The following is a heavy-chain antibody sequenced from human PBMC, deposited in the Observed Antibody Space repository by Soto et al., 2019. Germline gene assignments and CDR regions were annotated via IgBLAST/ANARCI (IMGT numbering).Heavy chain of an antibody. CDR3: ARHVDYDFWSGPSSYYYYYMDV. V-gene: IGHV4-39*01. J-gene: IGHJ6*03. CDR1: GGSISSSSYY. CDR2: IYYSGST. D-gene: IGHD3-3*01. Sequence: PSETLSLTCTVSGGSISSSSYYWGWIRQPPGKGLEWIGSIYYSGSTYYNPSLKSRVTISVDTSKIQFSLKLSSVTAADTAVYYCARHVDYDFWSGPSSYYYYYMDVWGKGTTVTVSS.